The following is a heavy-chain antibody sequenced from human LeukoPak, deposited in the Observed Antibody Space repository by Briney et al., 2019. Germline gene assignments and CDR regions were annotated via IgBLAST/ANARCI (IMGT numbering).Heavy chain of an antibody. J-gene: IGHJ4*02. CDR3: ASPTRDIGYEFDY. V-gene: IGHV1-2*06. CDR1: GYTFTGYY. D-gene: IGHD2-15*01. CDR2: INPNSGGT. Sequence: ASVKVSCKASGYTFTGYYMHWVRQAPGQGLEWMGRINPNSGGTNYAQKFQGRVTMTRDTSISTAYMELSRLRSDDTAVYYCASPTRDIGYEFDYWGQGTLVTVSS.